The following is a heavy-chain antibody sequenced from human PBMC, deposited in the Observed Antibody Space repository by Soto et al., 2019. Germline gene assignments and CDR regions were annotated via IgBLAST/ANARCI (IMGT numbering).Heavy chain of an antibody. Sequence: GGSLRLSCAASGFTVSSNYMSWVRQAPGKGLEWVSVIYSGGSTYYADSVKGRFTISRDNSKNTLYLQMNSLRAEDTAVYYCARAPPTVTKYYYYYYMDVWGKGTTVTVSS. V-gene: IGHV3-66*01. J-gene: IGHJ6*03. CDR2: IYSGGST. CDR3: ARAPPTVTKYYYYYYMDV. D-gene: IGHD4-17*01. CDR1: GFTVSSNY.